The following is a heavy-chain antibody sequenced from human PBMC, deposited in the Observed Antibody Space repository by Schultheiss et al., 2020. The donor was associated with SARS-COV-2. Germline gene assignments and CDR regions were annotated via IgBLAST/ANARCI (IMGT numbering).Heavy chain of an antibody. CDR3: ARDPFERRPSLDD. J-gene: IGHJ4*02. CDR2: INPNSGGT. V-gene: IGHV1-2*02. Sequence: ASVKVSCKASGYTFTGYYMHWVRQAPGQGLEWMGWINPNSGGTNYAQKFQGRVTMTRDTSASTAYMELRSLTSDDTAVYYCARDPFERRPSLDDWGQGTLVTVSS. D-gene: IGHD3-16*01. CDR1: GYTFTGYY.